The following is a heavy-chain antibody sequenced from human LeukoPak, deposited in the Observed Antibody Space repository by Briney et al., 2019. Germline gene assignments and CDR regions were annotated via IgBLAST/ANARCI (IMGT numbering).Heavy chain of an antibody. CDR3: ARQGGLITHPDY. J-gene: IGHJ4*02. Sequence: GESLKISCKTFGYSFANYWIGWVRQMPGKGLEWMGIIYPGDSDTRDSPSFQGQVTISADKSISTAYLQWSSLKASDTAMYYCARQGGLITHPDYWGQGTLVTVSS. D-gene: IGHD2-15*01. V-gene: IGHV5-51*01. CDR1: GYSFANYW. CDR2: IYPGDSDT.